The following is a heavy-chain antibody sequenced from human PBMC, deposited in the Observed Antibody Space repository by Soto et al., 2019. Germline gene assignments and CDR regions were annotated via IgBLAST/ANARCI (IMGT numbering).Heavy chain of an antibody. V-gene: IGHV1-18*01. J-gene: IGHJ4*02. D-gene: IGHD6-6*01. CDR2: ISAYNGNT. Sequence: ASVKVSCKASGYTFTSYGISWVRQAPGQGLEWMGWISAYNGNTNYAQKLQGRVTMTTDTSTSTAYMELRSLRSDDTAVYYCARVPVGLYSSSNFDYWGQGTLVTVSS. CDR3: ARVPVGLYSSSNFDY. CDR1: GYTFTSYG.